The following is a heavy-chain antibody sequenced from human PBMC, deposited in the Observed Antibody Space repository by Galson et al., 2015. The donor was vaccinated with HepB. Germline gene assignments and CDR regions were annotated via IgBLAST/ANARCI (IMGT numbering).Heavy chain of an antibody. V-gene: IGHV5-51*01. CDR3: ARRGLVDAFDI. D-gene: IGHD2-21*01. CDR2: IYPGDSDT. J-gene: IGHJ3*02. CDR1: GHTFTTYW. Sequence: QSGAEVKKPGESLKISCKGSGHTFTTYWTAWVRQMPGKGLEWMGIIYPGDSDTKYSPSFQGQVTISADKSISTAYLQWSSLKASDTAMYYCARRGLVDAFDIWGQGTMVTVSS.